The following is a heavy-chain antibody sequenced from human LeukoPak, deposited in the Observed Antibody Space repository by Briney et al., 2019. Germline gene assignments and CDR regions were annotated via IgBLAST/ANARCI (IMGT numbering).Heavy chain of an antibody. D-gene: IGHD2-15*01. Sequence: GGSLRLSCAASGFTFSTYTMNWVRQAPGKGLEWVSSISSSSSYIYYADSVKGRFTISRDNAKNSLHLQMNSLRGEDTAVYYCARDGVVATRGRYYFDYWGQGTLVTVSS. CDR3: ARDGVVATRGRYYFDY. J-gene: IGHJ4*02. CDR1: GFTFSTYT. V-gene: IGHV3-21*01. CDR2: ISSSSSYI.